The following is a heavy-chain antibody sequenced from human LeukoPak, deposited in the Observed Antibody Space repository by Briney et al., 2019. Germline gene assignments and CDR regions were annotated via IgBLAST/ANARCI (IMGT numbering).Heavy chain of an antibody. Sequence: KASETLSLTCAVSGYSISSGYYWGWIRQPPGKGLEWIGSIYHSGSTYYNPSLKSRVTISVDTSKNQFSLKLSSVTAADTAVYYCASLYNWNGRGFDYWGQGTLVTVSS. CDR3: ASLYNWNGRGFDY. CDR2: IYHSGST. J-gene: IGHJ4*02. D-gene: IGHD1-20*01. V-gene: IGHV4-38-2*01. CDR1: GYSISSGYY.